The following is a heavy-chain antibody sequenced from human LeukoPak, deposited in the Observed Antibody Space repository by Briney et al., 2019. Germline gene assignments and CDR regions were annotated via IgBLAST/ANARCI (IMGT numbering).Heavy chain of an antibody. CDR1: GGSLSSYY. CDR2: IYYSGST. Sequence: SETLSLTCTVSGGSLSSYYWNWIRQPPGKGLEWIGYIYYSGSTNYNPSLKSRVTISVDTSRNQFSLKLSSVTAADTAVYYCARSLYYYGSDSFDIWGQGTMVSVSS. D-gene: IGHD3-10*01. J-gene: IGHJ3*02. V-gene: IGHV4-59*01. CDR3: ARSLYYYGSDSFDI.